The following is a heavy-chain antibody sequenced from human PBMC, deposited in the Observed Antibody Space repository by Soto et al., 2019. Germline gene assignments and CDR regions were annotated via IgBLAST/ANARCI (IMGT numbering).Heavy chain of an antibody. J-gene: IGHJ4*02. Sequence: SETLSLTCAVYGESFSGYYWSWIRQPPGKGLEWIGEINRSGSTNYNPSLKSRVTISVDTSKNQFSLKLSSVTAADTAVYYCARGRWLRSAFDYWGPGTLVTVSS. CDR2: INRSGST. CDR1: GESFSGYY. CDR3: ARGRWLRSAFDY. D-gene: IGHD5-12*01. V-gene: IGHV4-34*01.